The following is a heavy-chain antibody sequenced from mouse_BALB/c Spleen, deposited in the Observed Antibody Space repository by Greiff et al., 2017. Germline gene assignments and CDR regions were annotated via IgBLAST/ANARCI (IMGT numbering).Heavy chain of an antibody. CDR3: ASRDYGSRY. CDR1: GFNIKDTY. Sequence: EVQGVESGAELVKPGASVKLSCTASGFNIKDTYMHWVKQRPEQGLEWIGRIDPANGNTKYDPKFQGKATITADTSSNTAYLQLSSLTSEDTAVYYCASRDYGSRYWGQGTTLTVSS. CDR2: IDPANGNT. D-gene: IGHD1-1*01. J-gene: IGHJ2*01. V-gene: IGHV14-3*02.